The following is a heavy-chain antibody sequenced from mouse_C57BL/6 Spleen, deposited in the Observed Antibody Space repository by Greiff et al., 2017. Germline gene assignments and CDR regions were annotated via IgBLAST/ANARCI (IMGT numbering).Heavy chain of an antibody. V-gene: IGHV5-17*01. CDR2: ISSGSSTL. D-gene: IGHD5-1-1*01. CDR3: ARQYDWYFDV. Sequence: EVMLVESGGGLVKPGGSLKLSCAASGFTFSDYGMHWVRQAPEKGLEWVAYISSGSSTLYYADTVKGRFTISRDNAKNTLFLQMTSLRSEDTAMYYCARQYDWYFDVWGTGTTVTVSS. CDR1: GFTFSDYG. J-gene: IGHJ1*03.